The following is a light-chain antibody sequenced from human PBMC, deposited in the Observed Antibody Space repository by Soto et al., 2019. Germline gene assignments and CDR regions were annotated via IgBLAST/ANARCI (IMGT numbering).Light chain of an antibody. V-gene: IGKV3-15*01. CDR2: EAS. CDR3: QQYNNWPCT. CDR1: QSISSN. J-gene: IGKJ2*02. Sequence: EIVMTQSPATLSASPGERATISCRASQSISSNLAWYQQKPGQAPRLLLYEASTLASGIPSRFSGSGSGTEFTLTISSLQSEDFAVYYCQQYNNWPCTFGQGTKLEIK.